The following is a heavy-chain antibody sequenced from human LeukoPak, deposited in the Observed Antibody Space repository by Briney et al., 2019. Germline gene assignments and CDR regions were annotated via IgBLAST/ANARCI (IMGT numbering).Heavy chain of an antibody. Sequence: SETLSLTCTVSGCSISSYYWSWIRQPPGKGLEWIGYIYYSGSTNYNPSLKSRVTISVDTSKNQFSLKLSSVTAADTAVYYCARQAGSGHTAFDYWGQGTLVTVSS. CDR2: IYYSGST. CDR1: GCSISSYY. V-gene: IGHV4-59*08. CDR3: ARQAGSGHTAFDY. J-gene: IGHJ4*02. D-gene: IGHD6-19*01.